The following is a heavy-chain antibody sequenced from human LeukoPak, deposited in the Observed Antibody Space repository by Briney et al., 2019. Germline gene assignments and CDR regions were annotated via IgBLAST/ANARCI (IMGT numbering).Heavy chain of an antibody. Sequence: GRSLRLSCVASGFTFSSYDMHWVRQAPGKGLEWVAVLWYDGSNTYYADFVKGRFTISRDDSKNTLFLQMNSLRAEDTAVYYCAREKDRVFDYWGQGTLVTVSS. D-gene: IGHD1-14*01. J-gene: IGHJ4*02. V-gene: IGHV3-33*01. CDR2: LWYDGSNT. CDR1: GFTFSSYD. CDR3: AREKDRVFDY.